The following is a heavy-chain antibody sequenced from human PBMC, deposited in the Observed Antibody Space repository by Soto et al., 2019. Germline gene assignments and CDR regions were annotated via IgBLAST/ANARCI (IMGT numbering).Heavy chain of an antibody. CDR3: ARASGIAAAGDSYYGMDV. CDR1: GGTFSSYA. CDR2: IIPIFGTA. D-gene: IGHD6-13*01. Sequence: QVQLVQSGAEVKKPGSSVKVSCKASGGTFSSYAISWVRQAPGQGLEWMGGIIPIFGTANYAQKFQGRVTITADESTSTAYMELSRLRSEDTAVYYCARASGIAAAGDSYYGMDVWGQGTTVTVSS. J-gene: IGHJ6*02. V-gene: IGHV1-69*01.